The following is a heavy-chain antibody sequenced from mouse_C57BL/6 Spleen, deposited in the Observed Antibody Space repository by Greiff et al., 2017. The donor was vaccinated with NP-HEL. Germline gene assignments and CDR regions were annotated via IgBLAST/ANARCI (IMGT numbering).Heavy chain of an antibody. CDR3: ARRTTVVVYWYFDV. CDR2: INPNNGGT. J-gene: IGHJ1*03. CDR1: GYTFTDYN. D-gene: IGHD1-1*01. Sequence: EVQLQQSGPELVKPGASVKIPCKASGYTFTDYNMDWVKQSHGKSLEWIGDINPNNGGTIYNQKFKGKATLTVDKSSSTAYMELRSLTSEDTAVYYCARRTTVVVYWYFDVWGTGTTVTVSS. V-gene: IGHV1-18*01.